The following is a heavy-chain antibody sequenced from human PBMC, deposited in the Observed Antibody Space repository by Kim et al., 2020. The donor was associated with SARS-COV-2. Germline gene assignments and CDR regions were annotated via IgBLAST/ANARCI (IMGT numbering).Heavy chain of an antibody. J-gene: IGHJ4*02. Sequence: AAPVKGRFTISRDDSKNTLYLQMNSLKTEDTAVYYCTTDTYDSSGYWTDYWGQGTLVTVSS. D-gene: IGHD3-22*01. CDR3: TTDTYDSSGYWTDY. V-gene: IGHV3-15*01.